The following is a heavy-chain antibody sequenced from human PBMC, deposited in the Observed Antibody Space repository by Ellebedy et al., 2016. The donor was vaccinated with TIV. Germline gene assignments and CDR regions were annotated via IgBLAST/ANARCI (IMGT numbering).Heavy chain of an antibody. J-gene: IGHJ4*02. Sequence: GESLKISXAASGFTFSSYWMSWVRQAPGKGLEWVANIKQDGSEKYYVDSVKGRFTISRDNAKNSLYLQMNSLRAEDTAVYYCASDRPLDYWGQGTLVTVSS. V-gene: IGHV3-7*01. CDR2: IKQDGSEK. CDR3: ASDRPLDY. CDR1: GFTFSSYW.